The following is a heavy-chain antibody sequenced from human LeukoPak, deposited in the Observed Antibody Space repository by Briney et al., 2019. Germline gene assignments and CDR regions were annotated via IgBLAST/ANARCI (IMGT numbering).Heavy chain of an antibody. J-gene: IGHJ4*02. V-gene: IGHV4-61*02. D-gene: IGHD3-22*01. CDR1: GGSISSGSYY. CDR2: IYTSGST. CDR3: ATSPIYYDSSGYLGY. Sequence: KPSETLSLTCTVSGGSISSGSYYWSWIRRPAGKGLEWIGRIYTSGSTNYNPSLKNRVTISVDTSKNQFSLKLSSVTAADTAVYYCATSPIYYDSSGYLGYWGQGTLVTVSS.